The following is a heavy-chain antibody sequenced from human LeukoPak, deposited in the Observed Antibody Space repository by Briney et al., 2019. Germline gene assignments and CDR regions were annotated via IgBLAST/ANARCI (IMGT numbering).Heavy chain of an antibody. Sequence: PSETLSLTCTVSGGSISSSSYYWGWIRQPPGKGLEWIGSIYYNGGTYYNPSLKSRVTISVDTSKNQFSLKLSSVTAADTAVYYCARASGSWLDYWGQGTLVTVSS. CDR1: GGSISSSSYY. CDR3: ARASGSWLDY. V-gene: IGHV4-39*01. J-gene: IGHJ4*02. D-gene: IGHD1-26*01. CDR2: IYYNGGT.